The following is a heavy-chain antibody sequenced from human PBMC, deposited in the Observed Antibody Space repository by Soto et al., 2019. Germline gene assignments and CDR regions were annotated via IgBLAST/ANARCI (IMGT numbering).Heavy chain of an antibody. D-gene: IGHD2-15*01. V-gene: IGHV4-61*01. CDR1: GGSVSSGSYY. J-gene: IGHJ6*02. CDR3: ARDLADFYYYYGMDV. Sequence: SETLSLTCTVSGGSVSSGSYYWSWIRQPPGKGLEWIGYIYYSGSTNYNPSLKSRVTISVDTSKSQFSLKLSSVTAADTAVYYCARDLADFYYYYGMDVWGQGTTVTVSS. CDR2: IYYSGST.